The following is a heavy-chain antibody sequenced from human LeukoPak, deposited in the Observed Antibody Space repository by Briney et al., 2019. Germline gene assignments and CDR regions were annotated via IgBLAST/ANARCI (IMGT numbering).Heavy chain of an antibody. CDR2: IYHSGST. J-gene: IGHJ3*02. CDR1: GGSISSGGYS. D-gene: IGHD3-22*01. V-gene: IGHV4-30-2*01. Sequence: PSQTLSLTCAVSGGSISSGGYSWSWIRQPPGKGLEWIGYIYHSGSTYYNPSLKSRVTISVDRSKNQFSLKLSSVTAADTAVYYCAGVLQNYYDSSGYSPTPDDAFDIWGQGTMVTVSS. CDR3: AGVLQNYYDSSGYSPTPDDAFDI.